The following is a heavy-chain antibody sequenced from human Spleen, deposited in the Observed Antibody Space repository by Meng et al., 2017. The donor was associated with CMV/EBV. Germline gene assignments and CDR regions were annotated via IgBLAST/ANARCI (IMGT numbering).Heavy chain of an antibody. CDR1: GYTFTGYY. D-gene: IGHD4/OR15-4a*01. V-gene: IGHV1-46*01. CDR3: ARILYGGNPPFDY. CDR2: INPSGGGT. Sequence: ASVKVSCKASGYTFTGYYMHWVRQAPGQGLEWMGIINPSGGGTTYARKFQGRVTMTRDTSTSTVYMELSSLRSDDTAVYFCARILYGGNPPFDYWGQGTLVTVSS. J-gene: IGHJ4*02.